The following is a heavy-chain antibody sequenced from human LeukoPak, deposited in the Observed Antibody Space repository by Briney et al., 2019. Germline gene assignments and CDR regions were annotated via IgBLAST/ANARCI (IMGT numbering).Heavy chain of an antibody. CDR1: GGTFSSYA. J-gene: IGHJ4*02. V-gene: IGHV1-69*04. Sequence: GASAKVSCKASGGTFSSYAISWVRQAPGQGLEWMGRIIPILGIANYAQKFQGRVTITADKSTSTAYMELGSLRSEDTAVYYCARDQTIPSNNEAPDYWGQGTLVTVSS. CDR3: ARDQTIPSNNEAPDY. D-gene: IGHD1/OR15-1a*01. CDR2: IIPILGIA.